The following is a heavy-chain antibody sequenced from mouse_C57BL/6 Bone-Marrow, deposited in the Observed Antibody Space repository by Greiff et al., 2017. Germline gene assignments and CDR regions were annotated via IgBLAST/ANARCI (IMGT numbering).Heavy chain of an antibody. CDR2: ISNGGGST. D-gene: IGHD2-4*01. V-gene: IGHV5-12*01. Sequence: EVMLVESGGGLVQPGGSLKLSCAASGFTFSDYYMYWVRQTPEKRLEWVAYISNGGGSTYYPDTVKGRFTISRDNAKNTLYLQMSRLKSEDTAMYDCARHYYDYDGGGYAMDYWGQGTSVTVSS. CDR1: GFTFSDYY. J-gene: IGHJ4*01. CDR3: ARHYYDYDGGGYAMDY.